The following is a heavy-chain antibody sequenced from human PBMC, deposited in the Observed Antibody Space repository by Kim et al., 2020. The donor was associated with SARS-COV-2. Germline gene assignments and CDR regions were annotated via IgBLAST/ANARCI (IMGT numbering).Heavy chain of an antibody. D-gene: IGHD1-26*01. J-gene: IGHJ6*02. CDR3: ARVVDSGSSKGYYYYYGMDV. CDR2: ISYDGSNK. V-gene: IGHV3-30-3*01. Sequence: GGSLRLSCAASGFTFSSYAMHWVRQAPGKGLEWVAVISYDGSNKYYADSVKGRFTISRDNSKNTLYLQMNSLRAEDTAVYYCARVVDSGSSKGYYYYYGMDVWGQGTTVTVSS. CDR1: GFTFSSYA.